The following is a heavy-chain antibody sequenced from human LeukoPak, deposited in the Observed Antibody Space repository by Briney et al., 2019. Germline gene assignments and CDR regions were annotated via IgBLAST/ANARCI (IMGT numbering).Heavy chain of an antibody. V-gene: IGHV4-39*07. CDR2: IYYSGST. D-gene: IGHD6-13*01. Sequence: SETLSLTCTVSGGSISSSSYYWGWIRQPPGKGLEWIGSIYYSGSTYYNPSLKSRVTISVDTSKNQFSLKLSSVTAADTAVYYCARESIAAAEDYWGQGTLVTVSS. J-gene: IGHJ4*02. CDR3: ARESIAAAEDY. CDR1: GGSISSSSYY.